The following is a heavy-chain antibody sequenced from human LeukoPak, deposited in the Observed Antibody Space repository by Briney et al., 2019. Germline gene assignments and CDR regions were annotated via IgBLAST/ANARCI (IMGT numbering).Heavy chain of an antibody. Sequence: PSETLSLTCTVSGYSISSGYYWAWMRQPPGKGLEWIGSINHSGSTYYNPSLKSRVTVSVDTSKNQVSLRLSSVTAADTAVYYCARVMGTGDPWDFDYWGQGTLVTVSS. J-gene: IGHJ4*02. CDR2: INHSGST. V-gene: IGHV4-38-2*02. D-gene: IGHD7-27*01. CDR1: GYSISSGYY. CDR3: ARVMGTGDPWDFDY.